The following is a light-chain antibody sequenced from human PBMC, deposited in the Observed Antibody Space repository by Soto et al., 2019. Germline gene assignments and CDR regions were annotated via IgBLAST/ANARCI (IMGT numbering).Light chain of an antibody. CDR1: QSVSGSY. J-gene: IGKJ4*01. CDR3: QQYGSSPLT. CDR2: GAS. V-gene: IGKV3-20*01. Sequence: EIVLTQSPGTLSLSPGERATLSCRASQSVSGSYLAWYQQKPGQAPRLLFYGASSRATGIPDRFSGSGSGTDFTLTISRLEPEDFAVYYCQQYGSSPLTFGRGTKVEIK.